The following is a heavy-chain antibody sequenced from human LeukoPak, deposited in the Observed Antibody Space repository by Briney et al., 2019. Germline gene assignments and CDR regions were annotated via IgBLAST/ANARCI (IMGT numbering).Heavy chain of an antibody. J-gene: IGHJ4*02. V-gene: IGHV3-7*01. CDR2: INQDGSEK. D-gene: IGHD2-15*01. CDR3: ARDKEYCSGGSCYFGSSFDF. CDR1: GFTFSNYW. Sequence: GGSPRLSCAASGFTFSNYWMSWVRQAPGKGLEWVANINQDGSEKYSVDSVTGRFTISRDNPKNSLYLQMNNLRGEDTAIYYCARDKEYCSGGSCYFGSSFDFWGQGTLVSVSS.